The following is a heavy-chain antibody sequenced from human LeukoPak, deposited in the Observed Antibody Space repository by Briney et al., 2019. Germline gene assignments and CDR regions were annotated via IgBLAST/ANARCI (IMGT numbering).Heavy chain of an antibody. Sequence: GGSLRLSCAASGFTFSSDWMSWVRQAPGKGLEWVANIKQDGSEKYYVDSVKGRFTISRDNSKNSLYLQMNSLRAEDTALNYCAKGGTSSGIGYWGQGTLVTVSS. V-gene: IGHV3-7*03. CDR1: GFTFSSDW. CDR3: AKGGTSSGIGY. CDR2: IKQDGSEK. D-gene: IGHD1-26*01. J-gene: IGHJ4*02.